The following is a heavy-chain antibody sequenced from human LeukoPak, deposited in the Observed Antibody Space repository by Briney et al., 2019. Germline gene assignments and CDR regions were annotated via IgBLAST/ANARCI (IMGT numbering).Heavy chain of an antibody. V-gene: IGHV4-61*02. CDR3: ARASPGGYDSFDY. Sequence: PSETLSLTCTVSGGSISRRSYFWSWIRQPAGKGLEWIGRFYTSATPNYNPSLKSRVTISVDTSKNQFSLKLSSVTAADTAVYYCARASPGGYDSFDYWGQGTLVTVSS. D-gene: IGHD5-12*01. CDR2: FYTSATP. CDR1: GGSISRRSYF. J-gene: IGHJ4*02.